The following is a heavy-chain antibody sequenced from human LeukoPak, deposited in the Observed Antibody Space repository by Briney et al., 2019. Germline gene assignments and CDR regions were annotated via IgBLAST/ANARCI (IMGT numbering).Heavy chain of an antibody. D-gene: IGHD1-26*01. Sequence: GGTLRLSCAASGFIFRNYGMNWVRQAPGKGLEWLSGISPRGGGTYYADSVKGRFTISRDDSKNTMSLQMNSLRAEDTAVYYCARDRVAWELLLLMDVWGKGTTVTVSS. CDR2: ISPRGGGT. J-gene: IGHJ6*03. V-gene: IGHV3-23*01. CDR1: GFIFRNYG. CDR3: ARDRVAWELLLLMDV.